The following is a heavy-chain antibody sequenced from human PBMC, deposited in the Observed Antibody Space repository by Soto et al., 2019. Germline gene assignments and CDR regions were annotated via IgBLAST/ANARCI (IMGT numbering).Heavy chain of an antibody. J-gene: IGHJ3*02. CDR3: ARDGCSGGSCYLDERAFDI. D-gene: IGHD2-15*01. V-gene: IGHV1-8*01. Sequence: ASAKVSSKASGYTFTSYDINWARQATGQGLEWMGWMNPNSGNTGYAQKFQGRVTMTRNTSISTAYMELSSLRSEDTAVYYCARDGCSGGSCYLDERAFDIWRQGTMVTVSS. CDR1: GYTFTSYD. CDR2: MNPNSGNT.